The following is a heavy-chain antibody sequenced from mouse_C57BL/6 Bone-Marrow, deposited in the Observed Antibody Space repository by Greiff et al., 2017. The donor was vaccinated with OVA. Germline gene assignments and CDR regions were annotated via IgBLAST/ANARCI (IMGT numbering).Heavy chain of an antibody. CDR2: ISSGGSYT. CDR3: ARQGIDSYYSNLHY. Sequence: EVKLVESGGDLVKPGGSLKLSCAASGFTFSSYGMSWVRQTPDKRLEWVATISSGGSYTYYPDSVKGRFTISRDNAKNTLYLQMSSLKSEDTAMYYCARQGIDSYYSNLHYWGQGTTLTVSS. CDR1: GFTFSSYG. D-gene: IGHD2-5*01. V-gene: IGHV5-6*01. J-gene: IGHJ2*01.